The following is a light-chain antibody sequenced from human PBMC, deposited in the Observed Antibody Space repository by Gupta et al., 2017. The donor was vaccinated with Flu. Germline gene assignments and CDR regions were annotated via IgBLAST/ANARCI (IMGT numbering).Light chain of an antibody. CDR1: QNVFYSSNNKNY. Sequence: EIVMTQSPYSLTVSLGERATINCKSSQNVFYSSNNKNYLAWYQQKPGQPPKLLIYWASARESGVPDRFSGSGSGTDFTLTISSLQAEEVAVYFCQQYYATPHTFGGGTKVEIK. J-gene: IGKJ4*01. CDR3: QQYYATPHT. V-gene: IGKV4-1*01. CDR2: WAS.